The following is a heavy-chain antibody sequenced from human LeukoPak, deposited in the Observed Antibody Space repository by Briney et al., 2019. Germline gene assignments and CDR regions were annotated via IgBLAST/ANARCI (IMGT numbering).Heavy chain of an antibody. CDR3: ARLSVRGVTFDY. CDR2: ISSSSSYI. CDR1: EFTFSSYG. Sequence: PGGSLRLSCAASEFTFSSYGMHWVRQAPGKGLEWVSSISSSSSYIYYADSVKGRFTISRDNAKNSLYLQMNSLRAEDTAVYYCARLSVRGVTFDYWGQGTLVTVSS. J-gene: IGHJ4*02. V-gene: IGHV3-21*01. D-gene: IGHD3-10*01.